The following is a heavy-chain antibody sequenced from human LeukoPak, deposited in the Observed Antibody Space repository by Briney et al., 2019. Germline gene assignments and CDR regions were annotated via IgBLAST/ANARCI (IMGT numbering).Heavy chain of an antibody. J-gene: IGHJ3*02. Sequence: GGSLRLSCAASGFTFSSYSMNWVRQAPGKGLEWVSSISGSSSYIYYADSVKGRFTISRDNAKNSLYLQMNSLRAEDTAVYYCARDGDYYDSRGDAFDIWGQGAMVTVAS. D-gene: IGHD3-22*01. CDR2: ISGSSSYI. CDR1: GFTFSSYS. CDR3: ARDGDYYDSRGDAFDI. V-gene: IGHV3-21*01.